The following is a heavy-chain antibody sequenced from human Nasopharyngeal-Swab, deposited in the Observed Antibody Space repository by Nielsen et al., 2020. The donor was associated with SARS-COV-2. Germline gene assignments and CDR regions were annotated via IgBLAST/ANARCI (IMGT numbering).Heavy chain of an antibody. J-gene: IGHJ5*02. V-gene: IGHV3-48*02. CDR3: ARDGLTYYDILTGYSWFDP. Sequence: GASLKISCAASGFIFSDYSMNWVRQAPGKGLEWVSYISSSSSTIYYADSVKGRFTISRDNAKNSLYLQMNSLRDEDTAVYYCARDGLTYYDILTGYSWFDPWGQGTLATVSS. CDR2: ISSSSSTI. D-gene: IGHD3-9*01. CDR1: GFIFSDYS.